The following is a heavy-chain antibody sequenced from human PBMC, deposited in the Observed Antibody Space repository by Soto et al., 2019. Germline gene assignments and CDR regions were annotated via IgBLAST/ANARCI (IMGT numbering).Heavy chain of an antibody. V-gene: IGHV3-30-3*01. CDR2: ISYDGSNK. D-gene: IGHD6-13*01. CDR3: AREGSSRNDY. CDR1: GLTCSIYA. J-gene: IGHJ4*02. Sequence: SVRLSCASSGLTCSIYAMHWVRQAPGKGLEWVAVISYDGSNKYYADSVKGRFTISRDNSKNTLYLQMSSLRAEDTAVYYCAREGSSRNDYWGQGTLVTVSS.